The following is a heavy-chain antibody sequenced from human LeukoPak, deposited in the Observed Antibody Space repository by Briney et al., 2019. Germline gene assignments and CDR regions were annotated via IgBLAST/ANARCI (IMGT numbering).Heavy chain of an antibody. V-gene: IGHV4-39*07. J-gene: IGHJ4*02. Sequence: SETLSLTCTVSGGSISSSSYYWGWIRQPPGKGLEWIGSIYYSGSTYYNPSLKSRVTISVDTSKNQFSLKLSSVTAADTAVYYCARKYMVTVSFDYWGQGTLVTVSS. D-gene: IGHD5-18*01. CDR3: ARKYMVTVSFDY. CDR2: IYYSGST. CDR1: GGSISSSSYY.